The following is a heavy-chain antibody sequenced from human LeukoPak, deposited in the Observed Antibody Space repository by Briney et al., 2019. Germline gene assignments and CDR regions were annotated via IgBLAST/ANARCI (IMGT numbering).Heavy chain of an antibody. Sequence: PSETLSLTCTVSGGSISSSSYYWGWIRQPPGKGLEWIGEINHSGSTNYNPSLKSRVTISVDTSKNQFSLKLSSVTAADTAVYYCARGYPQLGVLVDIVATRGLKRFDPWGQGTLVTVSS. D-gene: IGHD5-12*01. V-gene: IGHV4-39*07. CDR1: GGSISSSSYY. J-gene: IGHJ5*02. CDR2: INHSGST. CDR3: ARGYPQLGVLVDIVATRGLKRFDP.